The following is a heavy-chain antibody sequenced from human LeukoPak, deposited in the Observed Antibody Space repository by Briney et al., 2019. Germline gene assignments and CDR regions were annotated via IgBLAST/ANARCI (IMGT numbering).Heavy chain of an antibody. J-gene: IGHJ6*03. Sequence: GGSLRLSCAASGFTFSSYGMHWVRQAPGKGLEWVAVISYDGSNKYYADSVKGRFTISRDNSKNTLYLQMNSLRAEDTAVYYCARDSATINYYMDVWGKGTTVTVSS. V-gene: IGHV3-30*03. D-gene: IGHD4/OR15-4a*01. CDR1: GFTFSSYG. CDR2: ISYDGSNK. CDR3: ARDSATINYYMDV.